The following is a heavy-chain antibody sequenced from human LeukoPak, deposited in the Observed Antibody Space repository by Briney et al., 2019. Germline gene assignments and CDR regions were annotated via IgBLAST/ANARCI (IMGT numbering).Heavy chain of an antibody. D-gene: IGHD3-22*01. CDR1: GGSISSYY. J-gene: IGHJ4*02. CDR2: IYYSGST. Sequence: SETLSLTCTVSGGSISSYYWSWIRQPPGKGLEWIGYIYYSGSTNYNPSLKSRVTISVDTSKNQFSLKLSSVTAADTAVYYCAIYYYDSSGKVPNDYWGQGTLVTVSS. V-gene: IGHV4-59*01. CDR3: AIYYYDSSGKVPNDY.